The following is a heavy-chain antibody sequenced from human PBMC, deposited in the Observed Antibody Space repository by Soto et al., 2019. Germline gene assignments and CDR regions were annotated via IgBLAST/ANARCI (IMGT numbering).Heavy chain of an antibody. V-gene: IGHV3-30-3*01. Sequence: GGSLRLSCAASGFTFSSYAMHWVRQAPGKGLEWVAVISYDGSNKYYADSVKGRFTISRDNSKKTLYLQMNSLRAEDTAVYYCARDPETYYYDSSGYYYFDYWGQGTLVTVSS. CDR1: GFTFSSYA. CDR2: ISYDGSNK. J-gene: IGHJ4*02. D-gene: IGHD3-22*01. CDR3: ARDPETYYYDSSGYYYFDY.